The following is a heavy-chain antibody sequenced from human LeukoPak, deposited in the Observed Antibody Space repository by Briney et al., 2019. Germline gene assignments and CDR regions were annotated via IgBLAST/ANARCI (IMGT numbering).Heavy chain of an antibody. CDR1: GTSVSSNTAA. V-gene: IGHV6-1*01. D-gene: IGHD6-13*01. CDR2: TYYRSKWYN. CDR3: ARDKDSSSWYADY. J-gene: IGHJ4*02. Sequence: SQTLSLTCALSGTSVSSNTAAWNWIRQSPSRGLEWLGRTYYRSKWYNNYAVSVESRITINPDTSKNQFSLQLNSVTPEDTAVYYCARDKDSSSWYADYWGQGTLVTVSS.